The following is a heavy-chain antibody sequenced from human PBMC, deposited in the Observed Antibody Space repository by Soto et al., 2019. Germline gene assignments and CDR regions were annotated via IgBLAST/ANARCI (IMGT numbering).Heavy chain of an antibody. D-gene: IGHD4-17*01. CDR1: GGSISSYY. CDR3: AGDPYGGGWFDP. J-gene: IGHJ5*02. V-gene: IGHV4-59*01. CDR2: IYYSGST. Sequence: PSETLSLTCTVSGGSISSYYWSWIRQPPGKGLEWIGYIYYSGSTNYNPSLKSRVTISVDTSKNQFSLKLSSVTAADTAVYYCAGDPYGGGWFDPWGQETLVTVSP.